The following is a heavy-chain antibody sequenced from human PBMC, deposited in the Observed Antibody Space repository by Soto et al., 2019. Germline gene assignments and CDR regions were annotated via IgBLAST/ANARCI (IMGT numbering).Heavy chain of an antibody. CDR3: APWFGAFDY. CDR2: ISYDGSNK. V-gene: IGHV3-30*03. CDR1: GFTFSSYG. Sequence: QVQLVESGGGVGQPGRSLRLSCAASGFTFSSYGMNWVRQAPGKGLEWVAVISYDGSNKYYADSVKGRFTISRDNSKNTLYLQMNSLRAEDTAVYYCAPWFGAFDYWGQGTLVTVSS. D-gene: IGHD3-10*01. J-gene: IGHJ4*02.